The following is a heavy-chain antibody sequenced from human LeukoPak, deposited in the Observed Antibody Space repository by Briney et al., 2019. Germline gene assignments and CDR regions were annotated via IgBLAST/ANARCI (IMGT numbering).Heavy chain of an antibody. J-gene: IGHJ1*01. D-gene: IGHD3-22*01. CDR3: ARAPDNSGYYYFLQH. CDR1: GYSFSSYW. V-gene: IGHV5-51*01. CDR2: IFPGDSDT. Sequence: GESLKISCKGSGYSFSSYWIAWVRQVPGKGLEWMGIIFPGDSDTKYSPSFQGRVTISADKSISTAYLQWNSLKASDTAMYYCARAPDNSGYYYFLQHWGQGTLVTVSS.